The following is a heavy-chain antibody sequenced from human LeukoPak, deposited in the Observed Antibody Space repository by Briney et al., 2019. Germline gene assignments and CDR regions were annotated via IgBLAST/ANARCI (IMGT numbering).Heavy chain of an antibody. Sequence: SQTLTLTCAISGDSVSSNSAAWNWIRQSPSRGLEWLGRTYYRSKWYNDYAVSVKSRITINPDTSKNQFSLQLNSVTPEDTAVYYCARGKWELLSHYWCFDLWGRGTLVTVSS. CDR3: ARGKWELLSHYWCFDL. CDR1: GDSVSSNSAA. D-gene: IGHD1-26*01. V-gene: IGHV6-1*01. CDR2: TYYRSKWYN. J-gene: IGHJ2*01.